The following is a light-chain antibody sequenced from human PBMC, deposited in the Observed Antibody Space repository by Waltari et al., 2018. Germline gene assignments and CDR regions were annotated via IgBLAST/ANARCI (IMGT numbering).Light chain of an antibody. J-gene: IGLJ1*01. V-gene: IGLV3-1*01. Sequence: SYQLPQPPSVSVSPGQTDSITCSGVKLGYKFVCWFHHRPGQSPVLVIYQDTKRHSGIPERFSGSHSGNTATLTISGTQAMDEADYYCQTWDYNTAVFGTGTKVTVL. CDR1: KLGYKF. CDR3: QTWDYNTAV. CDR2: QDT.